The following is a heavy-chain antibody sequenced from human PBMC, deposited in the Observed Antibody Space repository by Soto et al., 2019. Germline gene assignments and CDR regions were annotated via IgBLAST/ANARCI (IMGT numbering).Heavy chain of an antibody. CDR1: GGTFSSYA. J-gene: IGHJ4*02. D-gene: IGHD3-22*01. CDR3: ARGVHYDSSGFYYFY. Sequence: SVKVSCKASGGTFSSYAIDWVRQAPGQGLEWMGGIIPIFGTANYAQKFQGRITITADESTSTAYMELRSLRSEDTAVYYCARGVHYDSSGFYYFYWGQGTLVTVSS. CDR2: IIPIFGTA. V-gene: IGHV1-69*13.